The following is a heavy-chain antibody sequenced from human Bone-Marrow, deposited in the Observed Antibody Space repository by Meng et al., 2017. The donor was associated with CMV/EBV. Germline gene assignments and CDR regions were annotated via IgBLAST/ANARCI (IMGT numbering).Heavy chain of an antibody. Sequence: SETLSLTCTVSGGSISSYYWSWIRQPPGKGLEWIGYIYYSGSTNYNPSLKSRVTISVDTSENQFSLKLRSATAADTAVYYCARVPLGYSEYGGAFDIWGQGTMVTVSS. J-gene: IGHJ3*02. D-gene: IGHD4-11*01. CDR3: ARVPLGYSEYGGAFDI. CDR2: IYYSGST. V-gene: IGHV4-59*01. CDR1: GGSISSYY.